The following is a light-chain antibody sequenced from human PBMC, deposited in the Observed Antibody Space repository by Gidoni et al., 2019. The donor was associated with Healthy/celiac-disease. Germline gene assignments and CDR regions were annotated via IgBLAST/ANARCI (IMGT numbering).Light chain of an antibody. CDR2: DDS. CDR3: QVWDSSSDLHVV. Sequence: ARITCGGNNIGSKSVHWYQQKPGQAHVLVVYDDSDRPSGIPERFSGSNSGNTATLTISRVEAGDEADYYCQVWDSSSDLHVVFGGGTKLTVL. CDR1: NIGSKS. V-gene: IGLV3-21*02. J-gene: IGLJ2*01.